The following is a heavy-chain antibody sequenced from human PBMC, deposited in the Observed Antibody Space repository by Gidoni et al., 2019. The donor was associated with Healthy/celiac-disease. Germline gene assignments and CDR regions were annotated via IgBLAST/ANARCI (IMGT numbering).Heavy chain of an antibody. Sequence: EVQLLASGGGLVQPGGSLRLSCAASGFTFSSYAISWVRQAPGKGLEWVSAISGSGGSTYYADSVKGRFTISRDNSKNTLYLQMNSLRAEDTAVYYCAKDNYKVGARGSVDYWGQGTLVTVSS. J-gene: IGHJ4*02. CDR1: GFTFSSYA. V-gene: IGHV3-23*01. D-gene: IGHD1-26*01. CDR2: ISGSGGST. CDR3: AKDNYKVGARGSVDY.